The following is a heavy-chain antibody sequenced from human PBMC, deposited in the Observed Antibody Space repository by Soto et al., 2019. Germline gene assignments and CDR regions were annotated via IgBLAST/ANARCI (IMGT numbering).Heavy chain of an antibody. CDR1: GFTFSTYW. Sequence: EVQLMESGGGLVQPGGSLRFSCAASGFTFSTYWMDWVRQTPGKGLEWVANINQDGSKKNYVDSVKGRFTISRDNAKNSLYLQMSSLAAEDSDLYYCSRSLNSWGQGALVAVSS. V-gene: IGHV3-7*01. J-gene: IGHJ4*02. CDR2: INQDGSKK. CDR3: SRSLNS.